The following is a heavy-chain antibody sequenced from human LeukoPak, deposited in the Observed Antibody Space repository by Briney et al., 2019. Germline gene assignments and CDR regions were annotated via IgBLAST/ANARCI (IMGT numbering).Heavy chain of an antibody. D-gene: IGHD1-26*01. Sequence: PGGSLRLSCAASGFTFSSYELNWVRQAPGKGLEWVSYITSSGGTTYYADSVKSRFTISRDNAKNSLYLQMNSLRAEDTAVYYCARESGSYSGDAFDIWGQGTMVTVSS. V-gene: IGHV3-48*03. J-gene: IGHJ3*02. CDR1: GFTFSSYE. CDR3: ARESGSYSGDAFDI. CDR2: ITSSGGTT.